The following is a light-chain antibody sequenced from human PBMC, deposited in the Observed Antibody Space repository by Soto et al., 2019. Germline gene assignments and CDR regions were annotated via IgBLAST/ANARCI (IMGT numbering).Light chain of an antibody. CDR2: EVT. CDR3: SSYSSSSALDVI. J-gene: IGLJ2*01. CDR1: NSDVGGYNY. Sequence: QSALAQPASVSGSPGQSITISCAGTNSDVGGYNYVSWYQQYPGKAPKLIIYEVTYRPSGVSNRFSGSKSGNTASLTISGLQAEDAAYYYCSSYSSSSALDVIFGGGTQLTVL. V-gene: IGLV2-14*01.